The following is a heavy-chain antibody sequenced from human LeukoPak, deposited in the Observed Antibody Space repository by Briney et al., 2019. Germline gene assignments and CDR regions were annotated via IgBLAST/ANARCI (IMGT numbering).Heavy chain of an antibody. Sequence: GASVKVSCKASGYTFSNYGISWVRQAPGQGLEWMGWISTYNGNKKYAQRLQDRVTMTTDTSTSTAYMELRSLRSDDTAVYYCARAVPDYYYYMDVWGKGTTVTVSS. D-gene: IGHD2-2*01. CDR3: ARAVPDYYYYMDV. CDR2: ISTYNGNK. J-gene: IGHJ6*03. CDR1: GYTFSNYG. V-gene: IGHV1-18*01.